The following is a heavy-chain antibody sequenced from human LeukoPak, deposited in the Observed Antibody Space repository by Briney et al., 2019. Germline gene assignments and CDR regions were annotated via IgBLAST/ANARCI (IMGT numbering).Heavy chain of an antibody. CDR1: GYTFTGYY. J-gene: IGHJ5*02. V-gene: IGHV1-2*06. D-gene: IGHD6-13*01. CDR3: ARDRIAAASGWFGP. Sequence: ASVKVSCKASGYTFTGYYMNWVRRAPGQGLEWMGRINPNSGDTDYAQKFQGRVTLTRDRSITTAYLELSRLTSDDTAVYFCARDRIAAASGWFGPWGQGTLVTASS. CDR2: INPNSGDT.